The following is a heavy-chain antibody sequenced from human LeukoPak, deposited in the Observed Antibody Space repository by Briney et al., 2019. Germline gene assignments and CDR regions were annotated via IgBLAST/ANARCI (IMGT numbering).Heavy chain of an antibody. D-gene: IGHD6-19*01. V-gene: IGHV3-21*01. CDR3: AKDPLINGYTSGWWGDYYPHMDV. CDR2: ISSTSRSSYI. CDR1: GFSFSSYS. Sequence: PGGSLRLSCAASGFSFSSYSMNWVRQAPGKGLEWVSSISSTSRSSYIFYAESVKGRFTISRDNSDNTVSLQMHSLTAEDTAIYYCAKDPLINGYTSGWWGDYYPHMDVWGTGTTVTISS. J-gene: IGHJ6*03.